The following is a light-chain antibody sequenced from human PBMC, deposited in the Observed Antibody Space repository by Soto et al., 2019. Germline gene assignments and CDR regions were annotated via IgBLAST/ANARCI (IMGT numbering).Light chain of an antibody. J-gene: IGKJ1*01. CDR3: MQALQTPPT. Sequence: DIVMTQSPLSLLVTPGEPASISCRSNQSLLHSHGYNYLDWYLQKPGQSPQFLIYLGSHRASGVPDRISASGSGTDFTLKISRVEAEDVGIYFCMQALQTPPTFGQGPKVDIK. CDR1: QSLLHSHGYNY. CDR2: LGS. V-gene: IGKV2-28*01.